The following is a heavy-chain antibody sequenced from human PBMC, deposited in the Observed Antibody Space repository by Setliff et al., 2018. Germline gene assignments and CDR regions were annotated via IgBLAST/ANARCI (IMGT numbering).Heavy chain of an antibody. V-gene: IGHV4-30-4*08. J-gene: IGHJ4*02. D-gene: IGHD4-17*01. CDR1: GGSISSGDYY. CDR3: ASSTYGSYFDY. Sequence: PSETLSLTCTVSGGSISSGDYYWSWIRQPPGKGLEWIGYIYYSGSTYYNLSLKSRVTISVDTSKNQFSLKLSSVTAADTAVYYCASSTYGSYFDYWGQGTLVTVSS. CDR2: IYYSGST.